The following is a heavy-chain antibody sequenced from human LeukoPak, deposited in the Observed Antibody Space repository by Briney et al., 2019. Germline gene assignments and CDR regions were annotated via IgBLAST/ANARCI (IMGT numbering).Heavy chain of an antibody. J-gene: IGHJ4*02. CDR1: GFTFSSYA. CDR3: ARAHVTMIDF. D-gene: IGHD3-22*01. Sequence: GGSLRLSCAASGFTFSSYAIHWVRQAPGKGLEWVAVISYDGSDKYYADSVKGRFTSSRDNSKNTLYLQMNSLRTEDTAVYYCARAHVTMIDFWGQGTLVTVSS. V-gene: IGHV3-30*01. CDR2: ISYDGSDK.